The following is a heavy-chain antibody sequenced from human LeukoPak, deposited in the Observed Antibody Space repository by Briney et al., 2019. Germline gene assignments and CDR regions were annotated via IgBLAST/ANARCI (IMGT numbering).Heavy chain of an antibody. CDR3: ARARQQLVWANWFDP. CDR2: ISAYNGKT. V-gene: IGHV1-18*01. Sequence: ASAKASCTASAYTFSSYGISWVRQAPGHGLAPPGWISAYNGKTKYAQKLQGRVTMTTETSTSTAYMELRSLRSDDTAVYYCARARQQLVWANWFDPWGQGTLVTVSS. J-gene: IGHJ5*02. CDR1: AYTFSSYG. D-gene: IGHD6-13*01.